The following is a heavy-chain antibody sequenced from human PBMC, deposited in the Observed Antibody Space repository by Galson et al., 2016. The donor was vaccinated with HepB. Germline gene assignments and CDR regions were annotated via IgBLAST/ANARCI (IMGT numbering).Heavy chain of an antibody. V-gene: IGHV4-34*01. CDR3: ARGPRRGRFKLGWFDP. CDR1: GGSFSNYY. D-gene: IGHD3-16*01. Sequence: SETLSLTCAVYGGSFSNYYWSWIRQPPGKGLEWIGEINHSGSTNYNPSLKSRGTISVDTSKTQFSLKLSSVTTADTAVYYCARGPRRGRFKLGWFDPWGQGTPLSVSS. J-gene: IGHJ5*02. CDR2: INHSGST.